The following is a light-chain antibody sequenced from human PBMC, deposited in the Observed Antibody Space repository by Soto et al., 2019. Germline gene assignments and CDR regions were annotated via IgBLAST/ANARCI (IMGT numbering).Light chain of an antibody. V-gene: IGLV2-23*01. CDR1: SSDVGTYNL. CDR3: CSYAGRSTLV. CDR2: ESG. J-gene: IGLJ3*02. Sequence: SALTQPASVSGSPGQSITISCTGTSSDVGTYNLVSWYQQHPGQAPKLMIFESGKRPSGVSNRISGSKSGNTASLTISGLQAEDEADYYCCSYAGRSTLVFGGGTKVTVL.